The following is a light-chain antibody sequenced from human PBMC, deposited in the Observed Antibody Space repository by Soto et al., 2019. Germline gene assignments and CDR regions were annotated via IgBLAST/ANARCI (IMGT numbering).Light chain of an antibody. CDR3: QQTYSTLSIT. J-gene: IGKJ5*01. Sequence: DIQMTQSPSSLSASVGDRVTITCRASESIARHLNWYQQKPGKSPKLLIYATPSLQNGAPSRFLGGRSGTDFTLTIINLQPKDFATYYSQQTYSTLSITFGQGKRL. CDR2: ATP. V-gene: IGKV1-39*01. CDR1: ESIARH.